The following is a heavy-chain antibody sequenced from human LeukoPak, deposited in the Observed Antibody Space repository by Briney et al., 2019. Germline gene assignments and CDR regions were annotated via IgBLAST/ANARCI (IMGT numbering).Heavy chain of an antibody. CDR1: GGSISSYY. Sequence: PSETLSLTCTVSGGSISSYYWSWIRQPPGKGLEWIGYIYYSGSTKYNPSLKSRVTISVDMSKNQFSLKLSSVTAADTAVYYCARRGSGEPWNFWGQGTLVTVSS. CDR2: IYYSGST. CDR3: ARRGSGEPWNF. D-gene: IGHD3-16*01. V-gene: IGHV4-59*01. J-gene: IGHJ4*02.